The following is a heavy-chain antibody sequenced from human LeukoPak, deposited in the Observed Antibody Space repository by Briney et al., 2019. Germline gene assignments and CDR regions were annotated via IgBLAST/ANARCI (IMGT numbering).Heavy chain of an antibody. CDR2: ISADETHK. J-gene: IGHJ4*02. CDR1: GSTFSRFA. Sequence: PGQSLRLSCAASGSTFSRFAMHWVRQTPARGLEWVAVISADETHKYYGDSVRGRFAISRDNSKNTLYLQMDSLRAEDTAVYYCARDLVAGIPDYFDDWGQGTLVTVSS. V-gene: IGHV3-30*09. CDR3: ARDLVAGIPDYFDD. D-gene: IGHD2-21*02.